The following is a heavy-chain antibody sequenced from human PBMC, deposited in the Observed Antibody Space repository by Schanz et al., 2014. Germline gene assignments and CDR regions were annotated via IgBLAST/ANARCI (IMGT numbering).Heavy chain of an antibody. CDR3: ARSNYYDNSDYYNSFDS. D-gene: IGHD3-22*01. V-gene: IGHV1-18*01. Sequence: QVQVVQSGAEVKKPGASVKVSCKASGYTFTDYGVIWVRQAPGQGLEWMGWISTSNGNTNYIQKLQGRVTMTTDTSTSTAYMDLSSLRPEDTAVYYCARSNYYDNSDYYNSFDSWGQGTLVTVSS. J-gene: IGHJ4*02. CDR2: ISTSNGNT. CDR1: GYTFTDYG.